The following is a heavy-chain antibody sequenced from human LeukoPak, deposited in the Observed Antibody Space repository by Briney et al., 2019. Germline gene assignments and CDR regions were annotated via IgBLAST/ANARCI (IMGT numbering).Heavy chain of an antibody. V-gene: IGHV3-7*03. Sequence: GGSLRLSCAASRFTFSSYWMSWVRQAPGKGLEWVANIKQDGSEKYYVDSVKGRFTISRDNAKNSLYLQLNSLRAEDTAVYYCAKDRQGCSGGSCYSAGYDYWGQGTLVTVSS. CDR3: AKDRQGCSGGSCYSAGYDY. D-gene: IGHD2-15*01. CDR1: RFTFSSYW. CDR2: IKQDGSEK. J-gene: IGHJ4*02.